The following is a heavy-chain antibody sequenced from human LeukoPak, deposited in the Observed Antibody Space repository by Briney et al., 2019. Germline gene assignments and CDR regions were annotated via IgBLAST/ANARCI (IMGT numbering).Heavy chain of an antibody. CDR2: INQDGSEE. J-gene: IGHJ4*02. Sequence: GGSLRLSCAASGFTFSRYSLNWVRQAPGKGLEWVASINQDGSEEFYVDSMKGRVTISRNYAKNSLYLQINNLRTEDTAVYYCARFGPGRDLSYLDYWGQGTLVTVSS. V-gene: IGHV3-7*01. D-gene: IGHD3-10*01. CDR3: ARFGPGRDLSYLDY. CDR1: GFTFSRYS.